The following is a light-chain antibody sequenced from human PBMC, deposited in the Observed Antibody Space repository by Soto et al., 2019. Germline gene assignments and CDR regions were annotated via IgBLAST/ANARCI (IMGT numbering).Light chain of an antibody. J-gene: IGLJ3*02. CDR2: GNS. CDR3: QSYDSSLSGPWV. V-gene: IGLV1-40*01. CDR1: SSNIGAGYD. Sequence: QPVLTQPPSVSGAPGQRVTISCTGSSSNIGAGYDVHWYQQLPGTAPKLLIYGNSNRPSGVPDRFSGSKSGTSASLAITGVQAEDEADYYCQSYDSSLSGPWVFGGGTKLTVL.